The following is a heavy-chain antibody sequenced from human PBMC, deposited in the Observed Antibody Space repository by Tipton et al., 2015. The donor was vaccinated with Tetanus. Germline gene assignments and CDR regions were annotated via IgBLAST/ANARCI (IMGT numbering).Heavy chain of an antibody. J-gene: IGHJ4*02. CDR2: VHPRGST. V-gene: IGHV4-34*01. CDR3: ASYNIPYYFDY. CDR1: GGSFSGSY. Sequence: TLSLTCAVYGGSFSGSYWSWVRQPPGKGLEWIGEVHPRGSTNYNPSLKSRLIISADTSKNQFSLRLSSVTAADTAVYYCASYNIPYYFDYWGRGTLVTVSS. D-gene: IGHD2-2*02.